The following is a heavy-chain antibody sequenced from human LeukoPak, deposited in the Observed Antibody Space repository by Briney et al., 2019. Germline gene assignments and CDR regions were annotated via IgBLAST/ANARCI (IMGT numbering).Heavy chain of an antibody. J-gene: IGHJ4*02. CDR2: FSRSGPDT. Sequence: PGGSLRLSGAASGFTFGSSAMSWVRQAPGKGPEWVSTFSRSGPDTYYADSVKGRFTIFRDNSKNTLYLQMNSLRAEDTAVYYCAKGSLGSWYYFDYWGQGTLVTVSS. D-gene: IGHD6-13*01. V-gene: IGHV3-23*01. CDR1: GFTFGSSA. CDR3: AKGSLGSWYYFDY.